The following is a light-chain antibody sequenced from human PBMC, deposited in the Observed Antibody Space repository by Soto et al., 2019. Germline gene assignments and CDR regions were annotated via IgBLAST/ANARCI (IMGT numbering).Light chain of an antibody. J-gene: IGKJ1*01. Sequence: DIQMPQSPSSLSASVGDRVTITCRASQSISSYLNWYHQKPGKAPKLLIYAASSLQSGVPSRFSGSGSGTDFTLTISSLQPEDFSNDSCTQSYCTPRTFGQRTNAAIK. CDR2: AAS. V-gene: IGKV1-39*01. CDR1: QSISSY. CDR3: TQSYCTPRT.